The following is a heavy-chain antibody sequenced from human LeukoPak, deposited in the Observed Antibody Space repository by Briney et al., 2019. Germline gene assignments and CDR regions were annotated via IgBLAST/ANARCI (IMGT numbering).Heavy chain of an antibody. V-gene: IGHV1-8*03. D-gene: IGHD3-10*01. Sequence: GASVKVSCKASGYTFTSYDINWVRQATGQGLEWMGWMNPNSGNTGYAQKFQGRVTITRNTSISTAYMELSSLRSEDTAVYYCARATYYYGSGSYRYYYYYMDVWGKGTTVTISS. CDR2: MNPNSGNT. J-gene: IGHJ6*03. CDR1: GYTFTSYD. CDR3: ARATYYYGSGSYRYYYYYMDV.